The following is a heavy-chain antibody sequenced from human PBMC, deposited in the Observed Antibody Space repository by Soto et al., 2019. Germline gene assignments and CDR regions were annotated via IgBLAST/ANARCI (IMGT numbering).Heavy chain of an antibody. D-gene: IGHD6-19*01. CDR3: AHRRYGVAGIDY. V-gene: IGHV2-5*02. Sequence: QITLKESGPTLVKPTQTLTLTCTFSGFSLSTSGVGVGWIRQPPGKALEWLALIDWDDDKRCSPSLKSRLTITKDTSKNQVVLTMTNMDPVDTATYYCAHRRYGVAGIDYWGQGTLVTVSS. CDR2: IDWDDDK. CDR1: GFSLSTSGVG. J-gene: IGHJ4*02.